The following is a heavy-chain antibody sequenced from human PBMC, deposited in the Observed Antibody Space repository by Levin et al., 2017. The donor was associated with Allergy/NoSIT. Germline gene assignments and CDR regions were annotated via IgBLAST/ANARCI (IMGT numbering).Heavy chain of an antibody. D-gene: IGHD3-9*01. V-gene: IGHV4-34*01. Sequence: SQTLSLTFAVYGGSFSGYYWNWIRQPPGKGLEWLGEINHSGSTNYNPSLKSRVTISIDTSKNQFSLKLSSVTAADTAVYYCARGTHYDILTGYYISGLSWYYWGQGTLVTVSS. CDR1: GGSFSGYY. CDR3: ARGTHYDILTGYYISGLSWYY. J-gene: IGHJ4*02. CDR2: INHSGST.